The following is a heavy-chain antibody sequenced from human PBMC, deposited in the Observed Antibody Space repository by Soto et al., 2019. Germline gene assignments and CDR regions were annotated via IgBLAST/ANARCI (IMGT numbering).Heavy chain of an antibody. V-gene: IGHV3-30-3*01. CDR3: ARVLGLNPGIAAAGTLAFDI. D-gene: IGHD6-13*01. CDR1: GFPFSSYA. J-gene: IGHJ3*02. CDR2: ISYDGSNK. Sequence: PGGSLRLSCAASGFPFSSYAMHWVRQAPGKGLEWVAVISYDGSNKYYADSVKGRFTISRDNSKNTLYLQMNSLRAEDTAVYYCARVLGLNPGIAAAGTLAFDIWGQGTMVTVSS.